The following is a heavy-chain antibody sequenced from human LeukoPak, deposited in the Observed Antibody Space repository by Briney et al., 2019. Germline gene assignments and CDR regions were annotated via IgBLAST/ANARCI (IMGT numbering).Heavy chain of an antibody. CDR3: AKAKYSSGWYYFDY. CDR2: ISSSSSYT. D-gene: IGHD6-19*01. V-gene: IGHV3-11*03. Sequence: GGSLRLSCAASGFTFSDYYMRWIRQAPGKGLEWVSDISSSSSYTHYADSVKGRFTISRDNAKNSLYLQMNSLRAEDTAVYYCAKAKYSSGWYYFDYWGQGALVTVSS. J-gene: IGHJ4*02. CDR1: GFTFSDYY.